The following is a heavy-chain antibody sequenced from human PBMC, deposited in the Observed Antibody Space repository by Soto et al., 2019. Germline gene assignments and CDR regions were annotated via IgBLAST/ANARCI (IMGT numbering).Heavy chain of an antibody. Sequence: PGGSLRLSCAASGFTFSDYYMTWIRQAPGKRLEWVSYISSSGNSIYYADSVKGRFTVSRDNAQNSLYLQMNSLRAEDTAVYYCARRAAAGRSFDYWGLGTLVTVSS. V-gene: IGHV3-11*01. CDR1: GFTFSDYY. CDR3: ARRAAAGRSFDY. J-gene: IGHJ4*02. D-gene: IGHD6-13*01. CDR2: ISSSGNSI.